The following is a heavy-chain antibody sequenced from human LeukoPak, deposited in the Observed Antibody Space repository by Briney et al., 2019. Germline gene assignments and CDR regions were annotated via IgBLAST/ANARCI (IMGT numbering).Heavy chain of an antibody. CDR2: ISSSSSYI. V-gene: IGHV3-21*01. Sequence: GGSLRLSCAASGFTFSGYSMNWVRQARGKGLEWVSSISSSSSYIYYADSVKGRFTISRDNAKNSLYLQMNSLRAEDTAVYYCARVKTKNAFDIWGQGTMVTVSS. CDR1: GFTFSGYS. J-gene: IGHJ3*02. CDR3: ARVKTKNAFDI. D-gene: IGHD2-8*01.